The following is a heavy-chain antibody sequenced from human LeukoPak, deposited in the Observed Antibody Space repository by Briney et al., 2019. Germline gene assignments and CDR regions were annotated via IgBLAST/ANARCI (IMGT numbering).Heavy chain of an antibody. CDR1: GYTLTELS. CDR3: TRLRAMTTVNGAGFDY. D-gene: IGHD4-17*01. J-gene: IGHJ4*02. V-gene: IGHV1-24*01. CDR2: FDPEDGET. Sequence: ASVKVSCKVSGYTLTELSMHWVRQAPGKGLEWMGGFDPEDGETIYAQKFQGRVTMTEDTSTDTAYMELSSLKTEDTAVYYCTRLRAMTTVNGAGFDYWGQGTLVTVSS.